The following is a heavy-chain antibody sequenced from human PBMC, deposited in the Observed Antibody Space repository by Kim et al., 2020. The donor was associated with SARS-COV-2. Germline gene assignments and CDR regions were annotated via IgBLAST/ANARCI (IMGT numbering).Heavy chain of an antibody. CDR1: GDSIRSDGYY. D-gene: IGHD4-17*01. CDR3: ARGGDNGGNPDAFGT. J-gene: IGHJ3*02. V-gene: IGHV4-31*02. Sequence: SETLSLTCSVSGDSIRSDGYYWNWIRQHPGKAPEWIAYIYFKGTTNYNPALQARVRIWIDPSKNQVPLQLSSVTAADTAVYFCARGGDNGGNPDAFGTWGQGILVTVSS. CDR2: IYFKGTT.